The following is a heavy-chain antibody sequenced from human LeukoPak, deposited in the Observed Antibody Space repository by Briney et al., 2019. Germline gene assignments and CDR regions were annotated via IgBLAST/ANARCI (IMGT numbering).Heavy chain of an antibody. D-gene: IGHD3-10*01. Sequence: PSETLSLTCTVSGGSINSYYWSWIRQPAGKGLEWIGRIYTSGSTNYNPSLKSRVTMSVDTSKNQFSLKLSSVTAADTAVYYCARGLVYYGSGPESYFDYWGQGTLVTVSS. CDR3: ARGLVYYGSGPESYFDY. J-gene: IGHJ4*02. V-gene: IGHV4-4*07. CDR1: GGSINSYY. CDR2: IYTSGST.